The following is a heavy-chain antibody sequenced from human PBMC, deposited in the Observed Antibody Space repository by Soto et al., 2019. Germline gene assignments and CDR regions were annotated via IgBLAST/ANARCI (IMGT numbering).Heavy chain of an antibody. CDR2: IRSKPNNYAT. V-gene: IGHV3-73*02. J-gene: IGHJ6*02. CDR3: AGDFYYKMDV. CDR1: GFPFNGSA. Sequence: EVQLVESGGGLVHPGGSLNLSCAASGFPFNGSAMHWVRQASGKGLEWVGRIRSKPNNYATAYAASLKGRFTISRDDSKNTSYLQMHSLKTDDTAVYYSAGDFYYKMDVWGQGNTVTVSS.